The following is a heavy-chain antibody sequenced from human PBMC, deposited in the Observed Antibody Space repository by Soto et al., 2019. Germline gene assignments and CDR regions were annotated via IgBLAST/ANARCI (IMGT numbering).Heavy chain of an antibody. V-gene: IGHV4-39*01. CDR1: SASISVTNVF. CDR2: IDYSGTA. Sequence: SETLSLTCTVSSASISVTNVFWGWVRQPPGKGLEWIGNIDYSGTAYFSPSLATRVTFHVDTSKNQFSLTLYSVTAADTAVYYCARITGRHLDYWGQGILVTVSS. D-gene: IGHD1-20*01. J-gene: IGHJ4*02. CDR3: ARITGRHLDY.